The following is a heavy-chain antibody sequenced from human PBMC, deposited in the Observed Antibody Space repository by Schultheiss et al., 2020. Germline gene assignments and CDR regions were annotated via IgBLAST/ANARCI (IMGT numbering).Heavy chain of an antibody. CDR2: IYYNGGT. CDR3: AREGGRGWIDNTPES. J-gene: IGHJ5*02. D-gene: IGHD6-19*01. V-gene: IGHV4-59*01. Sequence: SETLSLTCVVSGGSIDPYYWSWIRQSPGKGLEWIGYIYYNGGTNYNPSLNSRVTMSVDTSKNQFSLKLRAVTAADTAVYYCAREGGRGWIDNTPESWGQGALVTVSS. CDR1: GGSIDPYY.